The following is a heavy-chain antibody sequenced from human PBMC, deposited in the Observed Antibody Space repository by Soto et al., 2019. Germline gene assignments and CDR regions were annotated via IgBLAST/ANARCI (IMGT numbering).Heavy chain of an antibody. D-gene: IGHD6-6*01. V-gene: IGHV4-30-4*01. CDR1: GGSISSGDYY. Sequence: SETLSLTCTVSGGSISSGDYYWSWIRQPPGKGLEWIGYIYYSGSTYYNPSLKSRVTISVDTSKNQFSLKLSSVTAADTAVYYCAMRPVSYYGMDVWGQGTTVTVSS. J-gene: IGHJ6*02. CDR2: IYYSGST. CDR3: AMRPVSYYGMDV.